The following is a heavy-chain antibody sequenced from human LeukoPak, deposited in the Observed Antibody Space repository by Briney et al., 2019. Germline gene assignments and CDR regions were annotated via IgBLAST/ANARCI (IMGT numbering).Heavy chain of an antibody. J-gene: IGHJ4*02. CDR3: ARRDSGSYYYFEY. V-gene: IGHV1-69*01. CDR1: GGTFSSYA. D-gene: IGHD1-26*01. CDR2: IIPIFGTA. Sequence: ASVTVSCKASGGTFSSYAISWVRQAPGQGLEWMGGIIPIFGTANYAQKFQGRVTITADESTSTAYMELSSLRSEDTAVYYCARRDSGSYYYFEYWGQGTLVTVSS.